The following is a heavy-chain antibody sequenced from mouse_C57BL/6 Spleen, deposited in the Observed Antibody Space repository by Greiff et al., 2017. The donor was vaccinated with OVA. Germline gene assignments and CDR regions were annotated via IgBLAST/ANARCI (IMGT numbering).Heavy chain of an antibody. V-gene: IGHV7-3*01. CDR2: IRNKANGYTT. J-gene: IGHJ2*01. CDR1: GFTFTDYY. CDR3: ASSPYDYDGGDYFDY. D-gene: IGHD2-4*01. Sequence: EVQLVESGGGLVQPGGSLSLSCAASGFTFTDYYMSWVRQPPGKALEWLGFIRNKANGYTTEYSASVKGRFTISRDNSQSILYLQMNALRAEDSATYYCASSPYDYDGGDYFDYWGKGTTLTGSS.